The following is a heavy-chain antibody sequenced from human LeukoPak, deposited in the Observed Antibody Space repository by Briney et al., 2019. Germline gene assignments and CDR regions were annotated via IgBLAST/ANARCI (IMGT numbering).Heavy chain of an antibody. CDR1: GGSVSSGSYY. J-gene: IGHJ4*02. V-gene: IGHV4-61*01. CDR3: ARVLVGDYVNFDY. Sequence: SETLSLTCTVSGGSVSSGSYYWSWIRQPPGKGLEWIGFIYYSGDTNYNPSLQSRVTMSVDTTKNQFSLKLSSVTAADTAVYYCARVLVGDYVNFDYWGQGTLVTVSS. CDR2: IYYSGDT. D-gene: IGHD4-17*01.